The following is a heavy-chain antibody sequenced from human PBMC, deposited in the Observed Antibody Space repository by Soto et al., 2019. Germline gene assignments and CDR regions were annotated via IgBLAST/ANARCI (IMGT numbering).Heavy chain of an antibody. V-gene: IGHV3-23*01. CDR2: ISGSGGST. D-gene: IGHD3-22*01. CDR1: GFTFSSYA. J-gene: IGHJ4*02. CDR3: AKDEVDYDSSGYYSDY. Sequence: GGSLRLSCAASGFTFSSYAMSWVRQAPGKGLEWVSAISGSGGSTYYADSVKGRFTISRDNSKNTLYLQMNSLRAEDTAVYYCAKDEVDYDSSGYYSDYWGQGTLVTVSS.